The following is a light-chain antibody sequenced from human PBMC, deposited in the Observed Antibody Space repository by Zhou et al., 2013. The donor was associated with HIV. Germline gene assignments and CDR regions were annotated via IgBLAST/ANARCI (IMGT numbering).Light chain of an antibody. Sequence: QSVLTQPPSTSGTPGQRVSISCSGTSSNIGINSANWYQQFPGAAPKLLIYRNNQRPSGVPDRFSGSKSGTSASLAISGLQSDDEADYYCGAWDDSLNGVVFGGGTKLTVL. CDR3: GAWDDSLNGVV. CDR1: SSNIGINS. CDR2: RNN. V-gene: IGLV1-44*01. J-gene: IGLJ2*01.